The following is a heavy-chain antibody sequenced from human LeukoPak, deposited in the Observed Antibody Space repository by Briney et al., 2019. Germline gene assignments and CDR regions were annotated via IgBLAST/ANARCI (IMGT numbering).Heavy chain of an antibody. Sequence: PGGSLRLSCAASGFTFSSYSMNWVRQAPGKGLEWVSSISSGTSYIYYADSVKGRFTISRDNAKNSLYLQMNSLRAEDTALYYCARGSWRFDNGDSGFDPWGQGTLVTVSS. CDR3: ARGSWRFDNGDSGFDP. V-gene: IGHV3-21*01. J-gene: IGHJ5*02. CDR1: GFTFSSYS. D-gene: IGHD4-17*01. CDR2: ISSGTSYI.